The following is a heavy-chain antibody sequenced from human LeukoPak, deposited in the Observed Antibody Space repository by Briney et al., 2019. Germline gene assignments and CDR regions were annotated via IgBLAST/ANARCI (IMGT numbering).Heavy chain of an antibody. CDR3: ARGSYSFDY. Sequence: SETLSLTCTVYGGSITGSHGSCLRQSAGKGLEWIGRIYSSGTTTYNPSLKSRVTMSLDTSKNQFALRLSSVTAADTAVYYCARGSYSFDYWAQRPVLTVSS. V-gene: IGHV4-4*07. J-gene: IGHJ4*02. CDR2: IYSSGTT. D-gene: IGHD2-15*01. CDR1: GGSITGSH.